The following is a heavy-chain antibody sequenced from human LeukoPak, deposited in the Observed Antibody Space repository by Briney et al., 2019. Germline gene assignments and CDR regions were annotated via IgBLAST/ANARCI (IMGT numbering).Heavy chain of an antibody. CDR2: IWYDGSNK. J-gene: IGHJ4*02. D-gene: IGHD6-13*01. CDR3: ARDMAAAGDY. V-gene: IGHV3-33*01. CDR1: GFTFSSYG. Sequence: GGSLRLSCAASGFTFSSYGMHWVRQAPGKGLEWVAVIWYDGSNKYYGDSVKGRFTISRDNSRNTLYLQMTSLRAEDTAVYYCARDMAAAGDYWGQGTLVTVSS.